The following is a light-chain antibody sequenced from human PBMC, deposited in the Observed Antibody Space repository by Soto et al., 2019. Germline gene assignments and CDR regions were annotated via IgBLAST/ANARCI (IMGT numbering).Light chain of an antibody. V-gene: IGKV3D-20*02. CDR3: RKGNNWPLCT. Sequence: EIVLTQSPGTLSLSPVERATLSCRPVQSVSSCYLAGYQQQTGQASGLLMYGASNRATGIPASFSGSGSRTDVTIIIISLEPEEDAVYYCRKGNNWPLCTFGPGTKVDIK. J-gene: IGKJ3*01. CDR2: GAS. CDR1: QSVSSCY.